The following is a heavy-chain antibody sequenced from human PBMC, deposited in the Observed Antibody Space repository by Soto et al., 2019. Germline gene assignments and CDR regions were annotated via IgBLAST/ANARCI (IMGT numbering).Heavy chain of an antibody. CDR2: INPSIGGT. CDR3: ARSAGETYYFDY. D-gene: IGHD4-17*01. Sequence: GASVKVSCKASGYTFSGYYIHWARQAPGQGLEWMGWINPSIGGTDYAQKFQGWVTMTRDTSITTAYMELSRLKSDDTAVYYCARSAGETYYFDYWGQGTLVTVSS. CDR1: GYTFSGYY. V-gene: IGHV1-2*04. J-gene: IGHJ4*02.